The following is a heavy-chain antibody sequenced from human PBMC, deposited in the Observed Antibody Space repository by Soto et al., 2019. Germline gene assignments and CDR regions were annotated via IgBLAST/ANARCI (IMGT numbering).Heavy chain of an antibody. CDR3: ARHQRGWYLIDY. D-gene: IGHD6-19*01. Sequence: SETLSLTCTVSGGSISSSSYYWGWIRQPPGKGLEWIGSIYYSGSTDYNPSLKSRVTISVDTSKNQFSLKLSSVTAADTAVYYCARHQRGWYLIDYWGQGTLVTFSS. J-gene: IGHJ4*02. CDR2: IYYSGST. CDR1: GGSISSSSYY. V-gene: IGHV4-39*01.